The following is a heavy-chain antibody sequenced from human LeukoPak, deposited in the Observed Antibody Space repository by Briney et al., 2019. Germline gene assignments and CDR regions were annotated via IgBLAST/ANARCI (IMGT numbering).Heavy chain of an antibody. V-gene: IGHV3-23*01. CDR3: AKSYSSGPDAFDI. CDR2: ISGSGGST. D-gene: IGHD6-19*01. J-gene: IGHJ3*02. CDR1: GFTFSGYA. Sequence: PGGSLRLSCAASGFTFSGYAMNWVRQAPGKGLEWVSGISGSGGSTYYADSVKGRFTISRDNSKNTLYLQINSLRAEDTAAYYCAKSYSSGPDAFDIWGQGTMVTVSS.